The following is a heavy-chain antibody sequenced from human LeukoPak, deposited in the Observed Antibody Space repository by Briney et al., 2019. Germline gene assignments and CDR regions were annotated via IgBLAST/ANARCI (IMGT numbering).Heavy chain of an antibody. CDR1: GFTFSDYN. CDR2: ISSSGSTI. V-gene: IGHV3-11*04. CDR3: ARLYGSGIFDY. J-gene: IGHJ4*02. Sequence: SGGSLRLSCAASGFTFSDYNMRWIRQAPGKGLEWVSYISSSGSTIYYADSVKGRFTISRDNAKNSLYLQMNSLRAEDTAVYYCARLYGSGIFDYWGQGTLVTVSS. D-gene: IGHD3-10*01.